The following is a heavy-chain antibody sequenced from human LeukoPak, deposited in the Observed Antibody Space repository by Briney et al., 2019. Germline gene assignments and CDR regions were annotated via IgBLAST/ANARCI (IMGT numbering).Heavy chain of an antibody. CDR3: ARLTARDYYYMDV. J-gene: IGHJ6*03. CDR1: GGSFSGYY. D-gene: IGHD2-21*02. V-gene: IGHV4-34*01. CDR2: INHSGST. Sequence: SETLSLTCAVYGGSFSGYYWSWIRQPPGKGPEWIGEINHSGSTNYNPSLKSRVTISVDTSKNQFSLKLSSVTAADTAVYYCARLTARDYYYMDVWGKGTTVTVSS.